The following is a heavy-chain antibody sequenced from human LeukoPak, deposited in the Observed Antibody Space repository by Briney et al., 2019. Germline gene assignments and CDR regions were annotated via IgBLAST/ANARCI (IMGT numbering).Heavy chain of an antibody. V-gene: IGHV3-48*03. Sequence: GGSLRLSCAASGFTFSSYEMNWVRQAPGKGLEWVSYISSSGSTIYYADSVKGRFTISRDNAKNSLYLQMNSLRAEATAVYYCARVFYSSSNYYYYYMDVWGKGTTVTVSS. CDR1: GFTFSSYE. CDR3: ARVFYSSSNYYYYYMDV. CDR2: ISSSGSTI. J-gene: IGHJ6*03. D-gene: IGHD6-6*01.